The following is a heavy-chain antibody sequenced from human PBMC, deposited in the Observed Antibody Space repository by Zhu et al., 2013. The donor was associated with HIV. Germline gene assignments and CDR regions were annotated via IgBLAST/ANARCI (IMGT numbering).Heavy chain of an antibody. Sequence: VKKPGASVKVSCKASGYTFTGYYMHWVRRVPGQGLEWIGWINPNSGGTNYAQKFQGRVSMTRDTSITTAYMELRGLISDDTAVYYCASDLWEKAFDIWGQGTMVTVSS. CDR3: ASDLWEKAFDI. D-gene: IGHD1-26*01. V-gene: IGHV1-2*02. J-gene: IGHJ3*02. CDR2: INPNSGGT. CDR1: GYTFTGYY.